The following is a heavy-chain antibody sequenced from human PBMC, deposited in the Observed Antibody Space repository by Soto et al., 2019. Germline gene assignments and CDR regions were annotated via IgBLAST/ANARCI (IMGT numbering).Heavy chain of an antibody. V-gene: IGHV3-30*18. CDR2: ISYDGSNK. CDR1: GFTFSSYC. D-gene: IGHD6-13*01. CDR3: AKEGVEQPRSMDV. Sequence: PGGSLRLSCAASGFTFSSYCMHWVRQAPGEGLEWVAVISYDGSNKYYADSVKGRFTISRDNSKNTLYLQMNSLRAEDTAVYYCAKEGVEQPRSMDVWGQGTTVTVS. J-gene: IGHJ6*02.